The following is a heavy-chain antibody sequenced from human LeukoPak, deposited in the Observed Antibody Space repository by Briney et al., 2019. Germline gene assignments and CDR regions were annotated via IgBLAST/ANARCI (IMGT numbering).Heavy chain of an antibody. CDR1: GFTFSNYW. Sequence: GGSLRLSCAASGFTFSNYWMSWVRQAPGKGLEWVANIKFDGSDKFYVDSVKGRFAISRDNAKNLLYLQMNSLRAEDTAVYYCAMAGYSGYDSKDYWGQGTLVTVSS. V-gene: IGHV3-7*01. D-gene: IGHD5-12*01. J-gene: IGHJ4*02. CDR3: AMAGYSGYDSKDY. CDR2: IKFDGSDK.